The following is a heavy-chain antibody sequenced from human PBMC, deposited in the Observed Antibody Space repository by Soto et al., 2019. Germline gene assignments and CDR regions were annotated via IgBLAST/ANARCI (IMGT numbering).Heavy chain of an antibody. CDR3: AGRPSNYVSWWFDP. Sequence: SETLSLTCAVYGGSFSGYYWSWIRQPPGKGLEWIGEINHSGSTNYNPSLKSRVTISVDTSKNQFSLKLSSVTAADTAVYYCAGRPSNYVSWWFDPWGQGTLVTAPQ. D-gene: IGHD4-4*01. CDR1: GGSFSGYY. J-gene: IGHJ5*02. V-gene: IGHV4-34*01. CDR2: INHSGST.